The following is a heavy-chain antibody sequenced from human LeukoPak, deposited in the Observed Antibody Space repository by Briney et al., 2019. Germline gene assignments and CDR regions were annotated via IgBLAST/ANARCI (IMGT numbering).Heavy chain of an antibody. D-gene: IGHD3-10*01. CDR2: ITPNSGGT. CDR1: GYTFTGYY. Sequence: ASVKVSCKASGYTFTGYYIHWVRQAPGQGLEWMGYITPNSGGTNYTQKFQGRVTMTRDTSISAAYMELSSLRSEDTAVYYCARGTPSGFSYYYYMDVWGKGTTVTVSS. CDR3: ARGTPSGFSYYYYMDV. V-gene: IGHV1-2*02. J-gene: IGHJ6*03.